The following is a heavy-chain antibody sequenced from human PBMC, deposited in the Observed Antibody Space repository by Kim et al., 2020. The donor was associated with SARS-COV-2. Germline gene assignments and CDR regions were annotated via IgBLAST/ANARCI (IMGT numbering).Heavy chain of an antibody. J-gene: IGHJ3*02. CDR3: ASHRAPLNYYDCWSGNFDAFDI. CDR1: GGSISSSSYY. V-gene: IGHV4-39*01. D-gene: IGHD3-3*01. CDR2: IYYSGST. Sequence: SETLSLTCTVSGGSISSSSYYWGWIRQPPGKGLEWIGSIYYSGSTYYNPSLKSRVTISVDTSKNQFSLKLSSVTAADTAVYYCASHRAPLNYYDCWSGNFDAFDIWGQGTMVTVSS.